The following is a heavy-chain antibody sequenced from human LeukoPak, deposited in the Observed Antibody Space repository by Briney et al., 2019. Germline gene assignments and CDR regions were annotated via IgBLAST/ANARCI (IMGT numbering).Heavy chain of an antibody. CDR3: ARWYGSGNNYFDY. V-gene: IGHV4-39*02. CDR2: IYYSGSA. Sequence: SETLSLTCTVSGGSISNSNYFWGWIRQPPGKGLECIGTIYYSGSAYSNPSLKSRVTIYIGTSRNHFSLKLGSVTAADTAVYYCARWYGSGNNYFDYWGQGTLVTVSS. D-gene: IGHD3-10*01. J-gene: IGHJ4*02. CDR1: GGSISNSNYF.